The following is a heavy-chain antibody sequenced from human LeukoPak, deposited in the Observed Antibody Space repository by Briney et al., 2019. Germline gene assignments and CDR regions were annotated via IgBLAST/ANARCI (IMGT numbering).Heavy chain of an antibody. CDR3: TKGSGFGGHHYFDY. Sequence: RGSLRLSCVASGFTFSSYAMSWVRQAPGKGLEWVSDINDSGGSTYYADSVKGRFTISRDNSKNTLYLQMNSLRAEDTAVYYCTKGSGFGGHHYFDYWGQGTLVTVSS. D-gene: IGHD3-10*01. V-gene: IGHV3-23*01. CDR1: GFTFSSYA. J-gene: IGHJ4*02. CDR2: INDSGGST.